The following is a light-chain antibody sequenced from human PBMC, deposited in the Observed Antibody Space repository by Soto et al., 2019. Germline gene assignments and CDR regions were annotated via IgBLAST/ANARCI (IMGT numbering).Light chain of an antibody. V-gene: IGKV1-33*01. CDR3: QQYDNLSPYT. CDR2: DAS. J-gene: IGKJ2*01. CDR1: QDISNY. Sequence: DIQMTQSPSSLSASVGDRVTITCQASQDISNYLNWYQQKPGKAPKLLIYDASNLETGVPSRFSASGSVTDFTFTISSLQPEDIATYYCQQYDNLSPYTFGQGTKLEIK.